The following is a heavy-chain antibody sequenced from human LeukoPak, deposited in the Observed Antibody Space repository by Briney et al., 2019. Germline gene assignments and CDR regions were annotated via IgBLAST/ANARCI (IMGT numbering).Heavy chain of an antibody. CDR1: GYSISSGYY. CDR3: ARGATTAFHFDY. CDR2: IYRSGSTH. V-gene: IGHV4-38-2*01. Sequence: MASETLSLTCAVSGYSISSGYYWGWIRQPPGKGLEWIGTIYRSGSTHYNNPSLKSRVTISVDTSKNQFSLKLNSVTAADTAVYYCARGATTAFHFDYWGQGTLVTVSS. D-gene: IGHD1-26*01. J-gene: IGHJ4*02.